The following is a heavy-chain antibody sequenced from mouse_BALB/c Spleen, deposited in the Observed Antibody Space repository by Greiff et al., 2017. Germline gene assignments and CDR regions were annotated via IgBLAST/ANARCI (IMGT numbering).Heavy chain of an antibody. V-gene: IGHV1S81*02. CDR2: INPSNGRT. CDR1: GYTFTSYW. Sequence: QVQLKQPGAELVKPGASVKLSCKASGYTFTSYWMHWVKQRPGQGLEWIGEINPSNGRTNYNEKFKSKATLTVDKSSSTAYMQLSSLTSEDSAVYHCARDGYDYWGQGTSVTVSS. CDR3: ARDGYDY. J-gene: IGHJ4*01. D-gene: IGHD2-3*01.